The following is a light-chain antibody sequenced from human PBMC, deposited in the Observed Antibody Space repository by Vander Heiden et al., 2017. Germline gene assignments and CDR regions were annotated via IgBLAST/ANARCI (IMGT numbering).Light chain of an antibody. J-gene: IGKJ1*01. V-gene: IGKV1-8*01. CDR2: AAS. CDR1: QGISSY. CDR3: QQYYSYPRT. Sequence: AIRMTQSTSSFSASTGDRVTITCRASQGISSYVAWYQQKPGKAPKLLIYAASTLQSGVPSRFSGSGSGTDFTLTISCLQSEDFATYYCQQYYSYPRTFGQGTKVEIK.